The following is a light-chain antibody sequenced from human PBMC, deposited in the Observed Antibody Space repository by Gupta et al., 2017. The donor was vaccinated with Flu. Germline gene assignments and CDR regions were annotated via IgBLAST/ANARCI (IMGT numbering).Light chain of an antibody. Sequence: QSVVTQAPSFSVSPGGTVTLTCALSSGSVSTSYYPSWYQLTPGQAPRTLIYSTNTRSSGVPDRFSGSILGNKAALTITGAQADDESDYYGVLYMGSGIWVFGGGTKLTVL. V-gene: IGLV8-61*01. CDR2: STN. CDR3: VLYMGSGIWV. CDR1: SGSVSTSYY. J-gene: IGLJ3*02.